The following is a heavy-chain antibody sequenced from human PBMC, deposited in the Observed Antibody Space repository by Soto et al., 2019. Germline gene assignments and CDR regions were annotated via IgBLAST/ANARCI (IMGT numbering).Heavy chain of an antibody. CDR2: IYYTGST. V-gene: IGHV4-61*01. Sequence: LSLTCTVSGGSVTSGTYYWTWIRQPPGKGLEWIGYIYYTGSTNYNPSLKSRVTISIDTSKNQFSLNLSSVTAADTAVYYCAREGVYYYDSSANPLGKNGSDVWGKGTTVTVST. CDR3: AREGVYYYDSSANPLGKNGSDV. CDR1: GGSVTSGTYY. D-gene: IGHD3-22*01. J-gene: IGHJ6*04.